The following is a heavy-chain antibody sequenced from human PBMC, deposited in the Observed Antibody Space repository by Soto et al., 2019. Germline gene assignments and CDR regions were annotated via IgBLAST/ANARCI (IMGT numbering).Heavy chain of an antibody. D-gene: IGHD3-22*01. CDR3: ARDHYDSSGYYYYGMDV. Sequence: QVQLQESGPGLVKPSQTLSLTCTVSGGSISSGDYYWSWIRQPPGKGLEWIGYIYYSGSTNYNPSLKSRVTISVDTSKNQFSLKLSSVTAADTAVYFCARDHYDSSGYYYYGMDVWGQGTTVTVSS. J-gene: IGHJ6*02. CDR2: IYYSGST. CDR1: GGSISSGDYY. V-gene: IGHV4-30-4*01.